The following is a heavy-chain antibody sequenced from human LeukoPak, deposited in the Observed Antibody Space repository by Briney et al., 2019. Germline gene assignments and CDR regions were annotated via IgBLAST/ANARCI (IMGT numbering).Heavy chain of an antibody. Sequence: GGSLRLSCAASGFTFSSYAMHWVRQAPGKGLECVSAISSNGGSTYYAHSVKGRFTISRDNSKNTLYLQMGSLRAEDMAVYYCATFGVVTRYFDYWGQGTLVTVSS. V-gene: IGHV3-64*01. J-gene: IGHJ4*02. CDR3: ATFGVVTRYFDY. CDR1: GFTFSSYA. D-gene: IGHD3-3*01. CDR2: ISSNGGST.